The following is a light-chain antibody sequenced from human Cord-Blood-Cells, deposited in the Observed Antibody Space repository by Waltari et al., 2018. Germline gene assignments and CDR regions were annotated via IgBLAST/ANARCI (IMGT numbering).Light chain of an antibody. CDR2: RDS. Sequence: YELTQPLSVSVALGQTPRITCGGNNIGSQNVPWYQQKPGQAPVLVIYRDSNRPSGIPERFSGSNSGNTATLTISRAQAGDEADYYCQVWDSSTVVFGGGTKLTVL. CDR1: NIGSQN. CDR3: QVWDSSTVV. V-gene: IGLV3-9*01. J-gene: IGLJ2*01.